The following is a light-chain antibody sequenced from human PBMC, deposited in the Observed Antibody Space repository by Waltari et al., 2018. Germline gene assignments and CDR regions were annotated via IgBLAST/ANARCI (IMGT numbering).Light chain of an antibody. J-gene: IGLJ1*01. CDR3: QTWDSNIFV. CDR1: HLVSKW. V-gene: IGLV3-1*01. Sequence: SFELTQPSSVSVSPGQTASIACPGEHLVSKWTSWYQQKAGQSPVLVIYADSERPSGVPGRFSAARSGDTVTLNISGTQDLDEADYYCQTWDSNIFVFGPGTKVTVL. CDR2: ADS.